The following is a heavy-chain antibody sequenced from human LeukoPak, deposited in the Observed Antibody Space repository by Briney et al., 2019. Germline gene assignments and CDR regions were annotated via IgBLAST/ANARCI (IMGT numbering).Heavy chain of an antibody. V-gene: IGHV3-30-3*01. CDR1: EFTFSSYA. D-gene: IGHD4-17*01. Sequence: GGSLRLSCAASEFTFSSYAMHWVRQAPGKGLEWVAVMSYDGSNKYYADSVKGRFTISRDNSKNTLYLQMNSLRAEDTAVYYCAREEKEATVTTQRVYYYYGMDVWGQGTTVTVSS. J-gene: IGHJ6*02. CDR2: MSYDGSNK. CDR3: AREEKEATVTTQRVYYYYGMDV.